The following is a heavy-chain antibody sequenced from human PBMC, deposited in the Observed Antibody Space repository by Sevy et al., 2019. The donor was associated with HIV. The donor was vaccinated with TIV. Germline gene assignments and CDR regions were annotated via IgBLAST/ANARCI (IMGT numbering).Heavy chain of an antibody. D-gene: IGHD5-12*01. CDR2: IYRSGST. V-gene: IGHV4-4*02. CDR3: ARYYSGYDYRYYYYMDV. Sequence: SETLSLTCAVSGGSISSSNWWSWVRQPPGKGLEWIGEIYRSGSTNYNPSLKSRVTISVDKSKNQFSLKLSSVTAADTAVYYRARYYSGYDYRYYYYMDVWGKGTTVTVSS. CDR1: GGSISSSNW. J-gene: IGHJ6*03.